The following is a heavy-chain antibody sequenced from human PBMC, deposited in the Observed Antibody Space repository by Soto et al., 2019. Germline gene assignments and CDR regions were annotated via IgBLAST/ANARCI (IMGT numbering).Heavy chain of an antibody. CDR1: GYTFTGYY. CDR2: INPNSGGT. V-gene: IGHV1-2*02. Sequence: ASVKVSCKASGYTFTGYYMHWVRQAPGQGLEWMGWINPNSGGTNYAQKFQGRVTMTRETSISTAYMELSRLRSDDTAVYYCARSGRGDYGDLYFDYWGQGTLVTVYS. J-gene: IGHJ4*02. D-gene: IGHD4-17*01. CDR3: ARSGRGDYGDLYFDY.